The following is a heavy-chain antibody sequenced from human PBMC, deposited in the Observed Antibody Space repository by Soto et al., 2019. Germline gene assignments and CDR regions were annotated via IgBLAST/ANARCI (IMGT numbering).Heavy chain of an antibody. Sequence: QVQLQESGPGLVKPSQTLSLTCTVSGGSISSGGYYWSWIRQHPGKGLEWIGYIYYSGSTYYNPSLQRRVTISVDTSKTQFSLKLSSVTAADTAVYYCARDSGKEHYFDYWGQGTLVTVSS. D-gene: IGHD3-10*01. CDR1: GGSISSGGYY. CDR2: IYYSGST. CDR3: ARDSGKEHYFDY. J-gene: IGHJ4*02. V-gene: IGHV4-31*03.